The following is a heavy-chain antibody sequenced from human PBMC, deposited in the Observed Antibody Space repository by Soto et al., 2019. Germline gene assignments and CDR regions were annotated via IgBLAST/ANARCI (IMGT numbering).Heavy chain of an antibody. CDR2: IYYSGST. D-gene: IGHD1-1*01. V-gene: IGHV4-61*01. CDR3: ARGERGWYFDL. Sequence: SETLSLTCTVSGGSVSSGSYYWSWIRQPPGKGLEWIGYIYYSGSTNYNPSLKSRVTISVDTSKNQFSLKLSSVTAADTAVYYCARGERGWYFDLWGRGTLVTVSS. CDR1: GGSVSSGSYY. J-gene: IGHJ2*01.